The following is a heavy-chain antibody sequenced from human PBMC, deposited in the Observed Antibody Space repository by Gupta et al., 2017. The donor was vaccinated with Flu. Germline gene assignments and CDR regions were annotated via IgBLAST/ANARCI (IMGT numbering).Heavy chain of an antibody. D-gene: IGHD3-3*01. V-gene: IGHV4-39*01. CDR3: ARLPPDAKLEWLESNWFDP. Sequence: QVRLQESGPGLVKPSETLSLTCTVSGVSINSDSYYWGWIRQPPGKGLEWIGNIYYSGSTSYYNPPLKSRVTISVDTSKNKFSLKLSSVTAADTAVYYCARLPPDAKLEWLESNWFDPWGQGTLVTVSS. CDR2: IYYSGSTS. J-gene: IGHJ5*02. CDR1: GVSINSDSYY.